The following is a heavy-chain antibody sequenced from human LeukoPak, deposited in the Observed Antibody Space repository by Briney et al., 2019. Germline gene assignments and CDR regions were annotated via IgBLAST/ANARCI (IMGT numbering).Heavy chain of an antibody. Sequence: SETLSLTCTVSGGSISSYYWGWIRQPPGKGLEWIGSIYHSGSTYYNPSLKSRVTISVDTSKNQFSLKLSSVTAADTAVYYCAREPTWYGVVRAFDIWGQGTMVTVSS. CDR3: AREPTWYGVVRAFDI. J-gene: IGHJ3*02. D-gene: IGHD3-10*01. CDR2: IYHSGST. CDR1: GGSISSYY. V-gene: IGHV4-38-2*02.